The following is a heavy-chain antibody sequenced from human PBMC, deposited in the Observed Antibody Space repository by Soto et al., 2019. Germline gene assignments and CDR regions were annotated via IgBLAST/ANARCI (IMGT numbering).Heavy chain of an antibody. CDR3: ASGIVGYCSSSSCHAYRCYP. CDR1: GFTFSSFA. D-gene: IGHD2-2*01. J-gene: IGHJ5*02. CDR2: ITGSGDAT. Sequence: EVQLLESGGGLVQPGGSLRLSCAGSGFTFSSFAMSWVRQAPGKGLEWVSAITGSGDATFYADSGRGRFTISIDNSKNTLYLQLNPIGAEDTALYYCASGIVGYCSSSSCHAYRCYPCAQGNLVTVSS. V-gene: IGHV3-23*01.